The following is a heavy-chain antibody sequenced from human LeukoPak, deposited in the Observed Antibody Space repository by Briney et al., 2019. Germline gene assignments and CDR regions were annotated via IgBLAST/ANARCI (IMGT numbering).Heavy chain of an antibody. CDR1: GGSIRGSDYF. CDR3: ARQALSGEPI. J-gene: IGHJ3*02. Sequence: SEILSLTCTVSGGSIRGSDYFWGWIRQPPGKGLEWIGTIYYSGSTYYSPSLKSRVTISVDTSKNQFSLKLSSVTAADTAVYYCARQALSGEPIWGQGTMVTVSS. V-gene: IGHV4-39*01. CDR2: IYYSGST. D-gene: IGHD1-14*01.